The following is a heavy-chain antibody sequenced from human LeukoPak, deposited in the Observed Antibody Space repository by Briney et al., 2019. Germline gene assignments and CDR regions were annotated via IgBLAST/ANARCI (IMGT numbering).Heavy chain of an antibody. J-gene: IGHJ1*01. D-gene: IGHD4-11*01. Sequence: GGSLRLSCAASGFTFDDYGMSWVRQAPGKGLEWDSGINWNGGSTGYADSVKGRFTISRDNAKNSLHLQMNSLRAEDTALYYRARGRIYSKGAEYFQHWGQGTLVTVSS. CDR3: ARGRIYSKGAEYFQH. CDR2: INWNGGST. V-gene: IGHV3-20*04. CDR1: GFTFDDYG.